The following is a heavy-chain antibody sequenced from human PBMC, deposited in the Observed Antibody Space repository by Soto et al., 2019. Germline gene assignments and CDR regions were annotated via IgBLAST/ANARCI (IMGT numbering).Heavy chain of an antibody. V-gene: IGHV3-53*01. Sequence: EVQLVESGGGLIQPGGSLRLSCAASGVTVNTNYMSWVRQSPGKGLEWVSLIESGGSIYYADSVKGRFTISRDNFKNTLSLQMNSLRVEDTAVYYCASTTVWKDACEIWGQGTLVSVSS. J-gene: IGHJ3*02. CDR2: IESGGSI. CDR3: ASTTVWKDACEI. D-gene: IGHD3-16*01. CDR1: GVTVNTNY.